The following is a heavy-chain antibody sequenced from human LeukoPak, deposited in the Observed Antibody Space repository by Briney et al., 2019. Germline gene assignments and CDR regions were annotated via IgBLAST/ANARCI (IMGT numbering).Heavy chain of an antibody. V-gene: IGHV3-30*02. D-gene: IGHD2-15*01. CDR3: AKEIWPPVATPGLTHFDA. Sequence: GGSLRLSCAASGFTFSTYGMHWVRQAPGKGLEWVAFIRYDGRNKYYADSVKGRFTISRDNSKNTLCLQMNSLGAEDTAVYYCAKEIWPPVATPGLTHFDARGQGTLLTVSS. J-gene: IGHJ4*02. CDR1: GFTFSTYG. CDR2: IRYDGRNK.